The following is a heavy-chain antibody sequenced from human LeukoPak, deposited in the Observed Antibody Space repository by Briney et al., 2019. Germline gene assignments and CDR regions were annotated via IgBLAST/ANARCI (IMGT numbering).Heavy chain of an antibody. Sequence: GGSLRLSCAASGFTFDDYAMHWVRQAPGKGLEWVANIKQDGSEKWYVDSVKGRFTISRDNAKNSLYLQMNSLKTEDTAVYYCTSGLSVRRSNNTPVDYWGQGTLVTVSS. CDR3: TSGLSVRRSNNTPVDY. CDR1: GFTFDDYA. D-gene: IGHD1-1*01. J-gene: IGHJ4*02. V-gene: IGHV3-7*03. CDR2: IKQDGSEK.